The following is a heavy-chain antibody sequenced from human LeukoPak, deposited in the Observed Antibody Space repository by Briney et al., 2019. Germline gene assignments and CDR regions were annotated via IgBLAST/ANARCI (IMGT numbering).Heavy chain of an antibody. Sequence: ASVTVSCKASGYTFTSYYMHWVRQAPGQGLEWMGIINPSGGSTSYSQKFQGRVTMNRDTSTSTVYMELSSLRSEDTAVYYCARARGIVGATLMGYWGQGTMVTVSS. J-gene: IGHJ4*02. D-gene: IGHD1-26*01. CDR2: INPSGGST. CDR1: GYTFTSYY. CDR3: ARARGIVGATLMGY. V-gene: IGHV1-46*01.